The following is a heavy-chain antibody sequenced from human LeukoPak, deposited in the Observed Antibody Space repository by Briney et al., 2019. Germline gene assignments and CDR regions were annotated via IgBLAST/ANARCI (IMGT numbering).Heavy chain of an antibody. V-gene: IGHV3-9*03. D-gene: IGHD5-18*01. Sequence: GGSLRLSCAASGFTFDDYAMHWVRQAPGKGLEWVSGITWNSDTIIYADSVKGRFTISRDNAKNSLYLQMNSLRAEDIALYYCVKEGYSYGNFDYWGQGTLVTVSS. CDR1: GFTFDDYA. CDR2: ITWNSDTI. J-gene: IGHJ4*02. CDR3: VKEGYSYGNFDY.